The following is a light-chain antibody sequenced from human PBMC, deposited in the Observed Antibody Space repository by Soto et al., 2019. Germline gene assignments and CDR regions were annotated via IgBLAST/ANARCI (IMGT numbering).Light chain of an antibody. J-gene: IGKJ4*01. Sequence: DIQMTQSPSTLSASVGDRVTITCRASQSISSWLAWYQQKPGKAPKLLIYDASSLESGVPSRFSGSGSGTEFPLTISSLQPDDFATYYCQQYNSYSRALTCGGGTKVEIK. CDR2: DAS. V-gene: IGKV1-5*01. CDR1: QSISSW. CDR3: QQYNSYSRALT.